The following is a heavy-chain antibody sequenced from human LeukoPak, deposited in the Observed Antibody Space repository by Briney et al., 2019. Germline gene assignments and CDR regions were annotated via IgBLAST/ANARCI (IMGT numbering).Heavy chain of an antibody. V-gene: IGHV3-20*04. Sequence: GGSLRLSCAASGFSFDDYGMSWVRQAPGKGLEWVSGINWNGGSTGYADSVKGRFTISRDNAKNSLYLQMNSLRAEDTALYYCAKDQDSSSWYVDYWGQGTLVTVSS. D-gene: IGHD6-13*01. CDR2: INWNGGST. CDR3: AKDQDSSSWYVDY. CDR1: GFSFDDYG. J-gene: IGHJ4*02.